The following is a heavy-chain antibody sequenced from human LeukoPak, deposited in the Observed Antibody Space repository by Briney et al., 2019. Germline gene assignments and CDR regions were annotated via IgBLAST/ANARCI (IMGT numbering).Heavy chain of an antibody. Sequence: PGGSLRLSCAASGFTFSSYSMNWVRQAPGKGLEWVSSISSSSSYIYYADSVKGRFTISRDNAKNSLYLQMNSLRAEDTAVYYCAREYYYDSSGYPINFDYWGQGTLVTVSS. D-gene: IGHD3-22*01. CDR2: ISSSSSYI. CDR3: AREYYYDSSGYPINFDY. J-gene: IGHJ4*02. CDR1: GFTFSSYS. V-gene: IGHV3-21*01.